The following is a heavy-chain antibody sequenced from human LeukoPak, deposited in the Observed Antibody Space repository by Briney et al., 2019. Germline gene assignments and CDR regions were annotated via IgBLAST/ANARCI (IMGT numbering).Heavy chain of an antibody. CDR3: ARLGVVVVAATRSYYFDY. Sequence: SETLSLTCTVSGGSISSSSYYWGWIRQPPGKGLEWIGSIYYSGSTYYNPSLKSRVTISVDTSKNQFSLKLSSVTAAVTAVYYCARLGVVVVAATRSYYFDYWGQGTLVTVSS. CDR1: GGSISSSSYY. J-gene: IGHJ4*02. V-gene: IGHV4-39*01. CDR2: IYYSGST. D-gene: IGHD2-15*01.